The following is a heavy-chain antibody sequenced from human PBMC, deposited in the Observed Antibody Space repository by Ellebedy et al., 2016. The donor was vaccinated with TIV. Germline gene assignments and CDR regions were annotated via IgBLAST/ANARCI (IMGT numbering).Heavy chain of an antibody. CDR2: ISYDGSNK. J-gene: IGHJ2*01. D-gene: IGHD3-10*01. CDR3: ARDSLGTPNYYGSGSRGRYFDL. V-gene: IGHV3-30*01. Sequence: GGSLRLSCAASGFTFSSYAMHWVRQAPGKGLEWVAVISYDGSNKYYADSVKGRFTISRDNSKNTLYLQMNSLRAEDTAVYYCARDSLGTPNYYGSGSRGRYFDLWGRGTLVTVSS. CDR1: GFTFSSYA.